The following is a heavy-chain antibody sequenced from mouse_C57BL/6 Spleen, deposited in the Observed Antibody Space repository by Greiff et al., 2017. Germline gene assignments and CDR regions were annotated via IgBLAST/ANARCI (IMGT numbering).Heavy chain of an antibody. CDR3: ARTLYYYGSSPRFAY. Sequence: LQLQQSGPELVKPGASVKIPCKASGYTFTDYNMDWVKQSHGTSLEWIGDINPNNGGPIYNQKFKGKATLTVDKSSSTAYMELRSLTSEDTAVYYCARTLYYYGSSPRFAYWGQGTLVTVSA. CDR2: INPNNGGP. J-gene: IGHJ3*01. CDR1: GYTFTDYN. D-gene: IGHD1-1*01. V-gene: IGHV1-18*01.